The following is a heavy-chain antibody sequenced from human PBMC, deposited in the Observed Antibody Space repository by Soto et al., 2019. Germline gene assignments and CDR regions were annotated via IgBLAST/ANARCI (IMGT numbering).Heavy chain of an antibody. D-gene: IGHD2-15*01. J-gene: IGHJ3*01. CDR2: IRGSGGST. CDR1: GFTFSSTA. CDR3: AKDGPYDISGPYPNDAFDV. V-gene: IGHV3-23*01. Sequence: EVQLLESGGGLVQPGGSLRVSCAASGFTFSSTAMSWVRQAPGKGLEWVSAIRGSGGSTYYADSVRGRFTISRDNSKSTLYLQLNNLRDEDTAIYYCAKDGPYDISGPYPNDAFDVWGQGTMVTVSS.